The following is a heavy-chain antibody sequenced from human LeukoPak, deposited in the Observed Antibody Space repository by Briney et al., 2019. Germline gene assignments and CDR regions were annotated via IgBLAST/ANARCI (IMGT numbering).Heavy chain of an antibody. J-gene: IGHJ2*01. V-gene: IGHV4-59*01. CDR3: ARVGGSRFWEWLLNPWYFDL. Sequence: PSETLSLTCTVSGGSISSYYWSWIWKPPGKGLEWIGYIYYSGSTNYNPSLKSRVTISVDTSKNQFSLKLSSVTAADTAVYYCARVGGSRFWEWLLNPWYFDLWGRGTLVTVSS. CDR1: GGSISSYY. D-gene: IGHD3-3*01. CDR2: IYYSGST.